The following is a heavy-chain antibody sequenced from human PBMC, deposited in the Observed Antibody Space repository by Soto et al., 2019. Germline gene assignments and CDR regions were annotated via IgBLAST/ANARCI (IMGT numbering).Heavy chain of an antibody. CDR3: ARVGVVVVPAAIEVDWFDP. V-gene: IGHV1-18*01. D-gene: IGHD2-2*02. Sequence: SVKVSCEACGDSFTSYGIGWVRQAPGQGLEWMGWISAYNGNTNYAQKLQGRVTMTTDTSTSTAYMELRSLRSDDTAVYYCARVGVVVVPAAIEVDWFDPWGQGTLVTVSS. CDR1: GDSFTSYG. CDR2: ISAYNGNT. J-gene: IGHJ5*02.